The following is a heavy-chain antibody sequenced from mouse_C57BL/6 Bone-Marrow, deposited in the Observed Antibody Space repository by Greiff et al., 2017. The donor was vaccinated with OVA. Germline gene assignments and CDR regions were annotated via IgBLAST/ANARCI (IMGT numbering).Heavy chain of an antibody. Sequence: EVQLKESGPELVKPGASVKISCKASGYSFTGYYMNWVKQSPEKSLEWIGEINPSTGGTTYNQKFKAKATLTVDKSSSTAYMQLKSLTSEDSAVYYCARGGTMVTTDYFDYWGQGTTLTVSS. V-gene: IGHV1-42*01. CDR1: GYSFTGYY. CDR3: ARGGTMVTTDYFDY. J-gene: IGHJ2*01. CDR2: INPSTGGT. D-gene: IGHD2-2*01.